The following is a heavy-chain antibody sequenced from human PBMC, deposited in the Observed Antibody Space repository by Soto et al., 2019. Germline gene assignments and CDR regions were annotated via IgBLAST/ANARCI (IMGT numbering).Heavy chain of an antibody. J-gene: IGHJ6*02. D-gene: IGHD3-22*01. Sequence: GGSLRLSCAASGFTFSSYAMSWFRQAPGKGLEWVSAISGSGGSTSYADSVKGRFTISRDNAKNPLYLQMNSLRAEDTAVYYCAREDRGYYYDSSGPPMRGYYYYYYGMDVWGQGTTVTVSS. V-gene: IGHV3-23*01. CDR1: GFTFSSYA. CDR3: AREDRGYYYDSSGPPMRGYYYYYYGMDV. CDR2: ISGSGGST.